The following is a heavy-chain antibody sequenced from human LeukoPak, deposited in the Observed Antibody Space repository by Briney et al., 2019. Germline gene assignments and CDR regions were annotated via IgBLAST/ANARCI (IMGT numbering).Heavy chain of an antibody. V-gene: IGHV4-34*01. CDR1: GGSFSDYY. D-gene: IGHD2/OR15-2a*01. Sequence: SETLSLTCAVYGGSFSDYYWTWIRQPPGKGLEWIWEVNHSGSTNHNPSLESRVTISVDTSKNQFSLRLSSVTAADTAVYYCARSWNGDRGSYYLTYWGQGNMVTVSS. CDR2: VNHSGST. J-gene: IGHJ4*02. CDR3: ARSWNGDRGSYYLTY.